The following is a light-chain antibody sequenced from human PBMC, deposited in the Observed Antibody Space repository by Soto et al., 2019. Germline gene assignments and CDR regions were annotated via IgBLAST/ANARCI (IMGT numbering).Light chain of an antibody. J-gene: IGKJ5*01. CDR1: QSISTY. V-gene: IGKV1-39*01. CDR3: QQSYGTPIT. Sequence: DIQMTQSPPSLSASVGDRVTITCRASQSISTYLNWYQQKPGKAPNLLIYVASSLQSEVPSRFSGSGSGTDFTLTITSLQPEDFATYYCQQSYGTPITFGQGRRLEIK. CDR2: VAS.